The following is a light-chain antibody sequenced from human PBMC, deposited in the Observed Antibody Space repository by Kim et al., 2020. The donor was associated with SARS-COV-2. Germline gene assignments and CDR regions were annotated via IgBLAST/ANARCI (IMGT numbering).Light chain of an antibody. CDR3: QQYKGYPYT. CDR2: DVC. CDR1: QSINDY. Sequence: SASVGSRVPITCRAKQSINDYLAWFQKKPGKAPKLLVYDVCSLGKGVPSRFSGRGSGTEFALTISGLEPDDFSTYPCQQYKGYPYTFGQGTKVEI. J-gene: IGKJ2*01. V-gene: IGKV1-5*01.